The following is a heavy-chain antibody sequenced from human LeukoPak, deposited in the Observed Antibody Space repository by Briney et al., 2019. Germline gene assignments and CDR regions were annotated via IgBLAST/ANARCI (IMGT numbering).Heavy chain of an antibody. V-gene: IGHV4-59*01. Sequence: PSETLSLTCTVYGGSISNYYWTWIRQPPGKGLEWIGYIYYSGSTNYNPSLKSRVTISVDTSKNQFSLKLSSVTAADTAMYYCARASDRLQPPDYWGQGTLVTVSS. D-gene: IGHD4-11*01. CDR3: ARASDRLQPPDY. CDR2: IYYSGST. CDR1: GGSISNYY. J-gene: IGHJ4*02.